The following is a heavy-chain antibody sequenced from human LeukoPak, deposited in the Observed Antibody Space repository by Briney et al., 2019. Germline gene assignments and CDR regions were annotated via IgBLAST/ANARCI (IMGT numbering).Heavy chain of an antibody. CDR3: ARAYNSHFDY. J-gene: IGHJ4*02. CDR1: GFTFSSYW. CDR2: IKSDGSST. D-gene: IGHD1-1*01. V-gene: IGHV3-74*01. Sequence: GGSLRLSCAASGFTFSSYWMHWVRRAPGKGLVCVSRIKSDGSSTSYADSVKGRFTISRDDAKNTLYLQMNSLRAEDTAVYYCARAYNSHFDYWGQGALVTVSS.